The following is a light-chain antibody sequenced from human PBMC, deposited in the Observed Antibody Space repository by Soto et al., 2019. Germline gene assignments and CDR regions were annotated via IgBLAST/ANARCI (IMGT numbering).Light chain of an antibody. J-gene: IGKJ4*01. CDR3: QQYGGSPLT. Sequence: EIQMTQSPSSLSVSVGDRVTITCRAGQDINIYLAWYQQKPAKVAKLLISAASTLQAGVPSRFSGSGSGTDFTLTISRLEPEDFATYYCQQYGGSPLTFGGGTKVEIK. CDR2: AAS. CDR1: QDINIY. V-gene: IGKV1-27*01.